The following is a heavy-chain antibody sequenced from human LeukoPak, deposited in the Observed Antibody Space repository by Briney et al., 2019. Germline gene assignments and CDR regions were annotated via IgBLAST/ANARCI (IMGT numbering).Heavy chain of an antibody. D-gene: IGHD1-26*01. J-gene: IGHJ4*02. CDR1: GFTFDDYS. Sequence: PGGSLRLSCAASGFTFDDYSMTWVRQAPGKGLEWVSGINWNGGSTGYADSVKGRFTISRDNAKNSLYLQMNSLRAEDTAVYYCAKGVGATPDFDYWGQGTLVTVSS. CDR3: AKGVGATPDFDY. CDR2: INWNGGST. V-gene: IGHV3-20*04.